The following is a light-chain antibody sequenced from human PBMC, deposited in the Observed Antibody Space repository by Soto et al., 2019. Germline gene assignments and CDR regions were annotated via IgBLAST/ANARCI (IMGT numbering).Light chain of an antibody. CDR2: GAT. Sequence: DIPLTQSPSFLSASVGDRVTITCRASQGISSYLAWYQQKPGKAPKLLIYGATTLQSGVPSRFSGSGSGTEFTLTITSLQPEDFGTYHCQQFNSDPFTFGPGTKVDIK. CDR3: QQFNSDPFT. J-gene: IGKJ3*01. CDR1: QGISSY. V-gene: IGKV1-9*01.